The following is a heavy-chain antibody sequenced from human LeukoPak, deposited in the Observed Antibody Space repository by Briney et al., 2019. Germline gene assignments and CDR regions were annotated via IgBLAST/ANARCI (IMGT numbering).Heavy chain of an antibody. J-gene: IGHJ4*02. CDR1: GCTFTSYG. D-gene: IGHD6-13*01. V-gene: IGHV1-18*01. Sequence: ASVKVSCKASGCTFTSYGISWVRQAPGQGLEWMGWISAYNGNTNYAQKLQGRVTMTTDTSTSTAYMELRSLRSDDTAVYYCARAGQYSSSWYVDYWGQGTLVTVSS. CDR3: ARAGQYSSSWYVDY. CDR2: ISAYNGNT.